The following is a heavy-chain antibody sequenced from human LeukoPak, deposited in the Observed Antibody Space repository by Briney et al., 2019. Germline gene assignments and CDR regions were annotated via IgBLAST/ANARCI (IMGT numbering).Heavy chain of an antibody. D-gene: IGHD6-19*01. CDR3: AKEADNSGWYVDF. J-gene: IGHJ4*02. CDR2: ISGSGGTT. V-gene: IGHV3-23*01. CDR1: GFTFSSYA. Sequence: GGSLRLSCAASGFTFSSYAMSWVRQAPGKGLEWVSLISGSGGTTCYADSVKGRFTISRDTSKNSLSLQMNNLRADDTAVYYCAKEADNSGWYVDFWGQGTLVTVSS.